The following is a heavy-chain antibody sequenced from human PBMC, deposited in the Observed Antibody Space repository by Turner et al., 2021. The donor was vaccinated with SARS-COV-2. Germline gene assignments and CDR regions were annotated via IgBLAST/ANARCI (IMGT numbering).Heavy chain of an antibody. CDR3: AKLGCSSFSCYQKVFDH. D-gene: IGHD2-2*01. V-gene: IGHV4-59*04. Sequence: QVQLQESGPGLVRPSETLSLTCTVSGGSISSKSWSWIRQSPGRGLEWIGTIYYSGSTYYNPSLESRLNISVDTSDNQFSLKLSSVTAEDTAIYYCAKLGCSSFSCYQKVFDHWGQGTLVTVSS. CDR1: GGSISSKS. CDR2: IYYSGST. J-gene: IGHJ4*02.